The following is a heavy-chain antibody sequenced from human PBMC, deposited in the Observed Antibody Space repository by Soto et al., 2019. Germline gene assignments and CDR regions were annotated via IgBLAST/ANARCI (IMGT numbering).Heavy chain of an antibody. D-gene: IGHD6-19*01. CDR1: GGSISSNSYY. J-gene: IGHJ4*02. V-gene: IGHV4-39*01. CDR3: ARHSGWSGCGDY. Sequence: SETLSLTCTVSGGSISSNSYYWGWIRQPPGKGLEWIGSIYYSGSTFYNPSLKSRVTISVDTPRNQFSLKLTSVTAADTAVYTCARHSGWSGCGDYWGQGTRVTVSS. CDR2: IYYSGST.